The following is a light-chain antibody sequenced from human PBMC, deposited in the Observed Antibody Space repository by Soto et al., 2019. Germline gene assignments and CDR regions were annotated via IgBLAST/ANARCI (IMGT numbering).Light chain of an antibody. V-gene: IGLV1-40*01. Sequence: QSVLTQPPSVSGAPGQRVTISCTGSSSNIGAGYDVHWYQQRPGTAPKLLMYGNSNRPSGVPDRFSGSKSGTSASLAITGLQAEDEADYYCQSYYSSLSGSEVFGTGTKLTVL. CDR2: GNS. CDR3: QSYYSSLSGSEV. J-gene: IGLJ1*01. CDR1: SSNIGAGYD.